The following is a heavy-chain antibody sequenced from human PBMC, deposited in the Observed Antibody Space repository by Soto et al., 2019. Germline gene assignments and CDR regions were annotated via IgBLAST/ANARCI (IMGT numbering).Heavy chain of an antibody. J-gene: IGHJ6*02. CDR1: GFTFSSYG. V-gene: IGHV3-33*01. CDR3: ARDSLDIVLVPAAILYYYGMDV. D-gene: IGHD2-2*03. Sequence: QVQLVESGGGVVQPGRSLRLSCAASGFTFSSYGMHWVRQAPGKGPEWVAVIWYDGSNKYYADSVKGRFTISRDNSKNPLYLQMNSLRAEDTAVYYCARDSLDIVLVPAAILYYYGMDVWGQGTTVTVSS. CDR2: IWYDGSNK.